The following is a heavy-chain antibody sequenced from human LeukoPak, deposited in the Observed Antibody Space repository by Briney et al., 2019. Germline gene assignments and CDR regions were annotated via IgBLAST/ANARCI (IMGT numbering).Heavy chain of an antibody. Sequence: GGSLRPSCAASGFTVSSNYMSWVRQAPGKGLEWVSVIYSGGSTYYADSVKGRFTISRDNSKNTLYLQMNSLRAEDTAVYYCARVGSVVAAHFDYWGQGTLVTVSS. V-gene: IGHV3-53*01. J-gene: IGHJ4*02. CDR3: ARVGSVVAAHFDY. D-gene: IGHD2-15*01. CDR1: GFTVSSNY. CDR2: IYSGGST.